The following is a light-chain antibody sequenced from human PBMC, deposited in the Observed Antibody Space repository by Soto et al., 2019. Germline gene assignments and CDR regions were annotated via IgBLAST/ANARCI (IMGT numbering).Light chain of an antibody. CDR3: QQFSSYPLT. Sequence: DIQMTQSPSTLSASVGDRVTITCRASQSISTWLAWYQQRPGSAPRLLIYDASRLESGVPSRFSGSGSGTEFTLTISSLQPEDFAVYYCQQFSSYPLTFGGGTKVDIK. J-gene: IGKJ4*01. V-gene: IGKV1-5*01. CDR1: QSISTW. CDR2: DAS.